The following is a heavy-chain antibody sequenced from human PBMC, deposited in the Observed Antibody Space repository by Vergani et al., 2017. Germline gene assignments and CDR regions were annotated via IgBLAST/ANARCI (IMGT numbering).Heavy chain of an antibody. V-gene: IGHV1-69*01. D-gene: IGHD6-13*01. CDR1: GGTFSSYA. CDR2: IIPIVGTA. CDR3: ARERAAAAGTGYAFDI. Sequence: QVQLVQSGAEVKKPGSSVKVSCKASGGTFSSYAISWVRQAPGHGLEGMGGIIPIVGTANYAQKFQGRVTITAEESTSTAYMELSRLRSDDTAVYYCARERAAAAGTGYAFDIWGQGTMVTVSS. J-gene: IGHJ3*02.